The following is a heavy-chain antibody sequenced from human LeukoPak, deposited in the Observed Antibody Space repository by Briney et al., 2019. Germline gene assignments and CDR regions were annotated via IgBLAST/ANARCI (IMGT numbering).Heavy chain of an antibody. CDR3: AKDRIYYDILTGGDY. Sequence: GGSLRLSCAASGFTFSSYDMHWVRQAPGKGLEWVAVISFDGSNKCYADSVKGRFTISRDNSKNTLYLQMNSLRAEDTAVYCCAKDRIYYDILTGGDYWGQGTLVTVSS. J-gene: IGHJ4*02. CDR2: ISFDGSNK. CDR1: GFTFSSYD. V-gene: IGHV3-30*18. D-gene: IGHD3-9*01.